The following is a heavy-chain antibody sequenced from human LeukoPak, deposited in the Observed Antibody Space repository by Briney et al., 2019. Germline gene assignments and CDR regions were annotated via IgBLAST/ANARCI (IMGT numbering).Heavy chain of an antibody. D-gene: IGHD6-13*01. CDR2: ITGGGNT. CDR1: GFTFSSYA. CDR3: AQGTPTGYGTSWFGY. J-gene: IGHJ4*02. Sequence: PGGSLRLSCAASGFTFSSYAMSWVRQAPGKGLEWVSLITGGGNTYSADSVKGRFTISRDNSKNTLYLQMSSLRAEDTAIYYCAQGTPTGYGTSWFGYWGQGTLVTVSS. V-gene: IGHV3-23*01.